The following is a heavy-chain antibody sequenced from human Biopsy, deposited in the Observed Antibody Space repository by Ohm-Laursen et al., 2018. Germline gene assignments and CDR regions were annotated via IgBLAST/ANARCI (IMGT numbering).Heavy chain of an antibody. CDR1: GGSVSSNTDY. CDR3: ARHPTGFWFDP. J-gene: IGHJ5*02. Sequence: SETLSLTCIVSGGSVSSNTDYWAWLRQPPGKGLEWIGSIFYTGIIFYNPSLKSRVSISVDTSKSQFSLNLNSVTASDTALYYCARHPTGFWFDPWGQGTLVIVSS. V-gene: IGHV4-39*01. CDR2: IFYTGII.